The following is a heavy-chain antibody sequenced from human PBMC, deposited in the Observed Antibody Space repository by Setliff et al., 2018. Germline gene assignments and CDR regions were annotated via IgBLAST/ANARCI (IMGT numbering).Heavy chain of an antibody. CDR2: FSGSGGST. Sequence: PGGSLRLSCAASGFTFSSYAMSWVRQAPGKGLEWVSTFSGSGGSTYYADSVKGRFTISRDNSKNTLSLQMNSLRAEDTAVYYCAREVYGGVKSGGFDVWGQGTMVTVSS. J-gene: IGHJ3*01. V-gene: IGHV3-23*01. D-gene: IGHD4-17*01. CDR1: GFTFSSYA. CDR3: AREVYGGVKSGGFDV.